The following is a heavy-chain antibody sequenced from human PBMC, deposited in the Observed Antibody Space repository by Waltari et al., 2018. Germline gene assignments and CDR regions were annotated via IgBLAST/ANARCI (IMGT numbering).Heavy chain of an antibody. CDR2: IYYSGST. Sequence: QVQLQESGPGLVKPSETLSLTCTVPGGSISRYSWRWIRQPPGKGLEWIGYIYYSGSTNYNPSLKSRVTISVDTSKNQFSLKLSSVTAADTAVYYCARARWGVVPQMDYWGQGTLVTVSS. V-gene: IGHV4-59*01. J-gene: IGHJ4*02. CDR1: GGSISRYS. CDR3: ARARWGVVPQMDY. D-gene: IGHD3-3*01.